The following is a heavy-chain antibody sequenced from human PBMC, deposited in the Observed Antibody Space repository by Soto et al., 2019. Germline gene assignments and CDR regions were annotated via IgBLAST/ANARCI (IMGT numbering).Heavy chain of an antibody. Sequence: PSETLSLTCTVSGGSISSVDYYWSWVRQPPGKGLEWIGYIYYSGNTYYNPSLKNRVTISADTSKNQFSLRLSSVTAADTAVYYCARFEFVELAALDYWGQGTRVTVS. CDR2: IYYSGNT. D-gene: IGHD1-1*01. V-gene: IGHV4-30-4*01. CDR1: GGSISSVDYY. J-gene: IGHJ4*02. CDR3: ARFEFVELAALDY.